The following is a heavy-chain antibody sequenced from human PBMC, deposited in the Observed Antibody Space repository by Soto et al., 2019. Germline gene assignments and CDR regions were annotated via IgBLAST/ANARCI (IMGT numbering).Heavy chain of an antibody. V-gene: IGHV3-23*01. CDR1: GFTFSSYG. J-gene: IGHJ4*02. D-gene: IGHD3-16*02. CDR2: ISGSGGRT. Sequence: GGSLRLSCAASGFTFSSYGMSWVRQAPGKGLEWVSGISGSGGRTYYADSVKGRFTISRDNSKNTLYLQMNSLRAEDTAVYYCAKDLDADSPRSNNRGLWGSYRLDENLLFDYWGQGTLVTVSS. CDR3: AKDLDADSPRSNNRGLWGSYRLDENLLFDY.